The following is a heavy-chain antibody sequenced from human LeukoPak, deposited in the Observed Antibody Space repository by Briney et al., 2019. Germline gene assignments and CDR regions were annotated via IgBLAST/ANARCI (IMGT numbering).Heavy chain of an antibody. CDR1: GYTFTSYG. J-gene: IGHJ4*02. Sequence: GASVKVSFKASGYTFTSYGISWVRQAPAQGLEWMGWISAYNGNTNNEQKLQGRVTITTDTSTNTPYIELRSLRSDDAAVYYCAREGHYGDYVFNFWGRGTLVSVSS. CDR3: AREGHYGDYVFNF. D-gene: IGHD4-17*01. V-gene: IGHV1-18*01. CDR2: ISAYNGNT.